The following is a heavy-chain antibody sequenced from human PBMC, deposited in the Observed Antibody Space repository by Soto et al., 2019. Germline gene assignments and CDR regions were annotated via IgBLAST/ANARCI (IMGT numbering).Heavy chain of an antibody. D-gene: IGHD1-1*01. J-gene: IGHJ4*02. Sequence: QVQLQQWGAGLVKPSETLSLSCAVYGQSFSGHSWAWIRQPPGKGLEWIGEINESGSTYYNPSLKSRVTISTDTSKNQFSLKPSSVSAADTAAYFCARGSGIVALPGELEDVNYDYWGQGTLVNVSS. CDR3: ARGSGIVALPGELEDVNYDY. V-gene: IGHV4-34*01. CDR2: INESGST. CDR1: GQSFSGHS.